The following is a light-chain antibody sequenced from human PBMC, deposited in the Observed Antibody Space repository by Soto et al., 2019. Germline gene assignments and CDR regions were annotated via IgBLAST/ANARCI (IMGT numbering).Light chain of an antibody. CDR1: QIISTY. Sequence: DIQMTQSPSCLSASVGDRVTITFRASQIISTYLNWYQQRAGLAPRLLIYAASSLQSGVPPRFSGSGSGTEFTLTISSLQPDDFATYYCQQYNSYSLTFGQGTRLEIK. CDR2: AAS. V-gene: IGKV1-16*01. CDR3: QQYNSYSLT. J-gene: IGKJ5*01.